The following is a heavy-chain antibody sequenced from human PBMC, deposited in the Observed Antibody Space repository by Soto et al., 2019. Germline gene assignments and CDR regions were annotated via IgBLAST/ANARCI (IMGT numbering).Heavy chain of an antibody. CDR1: GFTFASYS. J-gene: IGHJ4*02. D-gene: IGHD3-10*01. Sequence: EVQLMESGGDLVQPGGSLRLSCAASGFTFASYSMSWVRQAPGKGLEWVANIHQDGSEKYYVDSVKGRFTISRDNAKNSLYLPMHSLRPEDTAIYYCASLMVRGVMWLDYWGQGTLVTVSS. CDR3: ASLMVRGVMWLDY. V-gene: IGHV3-7*05. CDR2: IHQDGSEK.